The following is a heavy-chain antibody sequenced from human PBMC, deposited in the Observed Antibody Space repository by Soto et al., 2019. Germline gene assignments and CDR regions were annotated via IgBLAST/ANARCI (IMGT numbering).Heavy chain of an antibody. Sequence: QVQLVQSGAEVKKPGASVKVSCKPSGYTFTSYAMHWVRQAPGQRLEWMGWINAGNGNTKYSQKFQGRVTITRDTSASTAYMELSSLRSEDTAVYYCARVAGIAAAVVGDAFDIWGQGTMVTVSS. D-gene: IGHD6-13*01. J-gene: IGHJ3*02. CDR3: ARVAGIAAAVVGDAFDI. CDR2: INAGNGNT. V-gene: IGHV1-3*01. CDR1: GYTFTSYA.